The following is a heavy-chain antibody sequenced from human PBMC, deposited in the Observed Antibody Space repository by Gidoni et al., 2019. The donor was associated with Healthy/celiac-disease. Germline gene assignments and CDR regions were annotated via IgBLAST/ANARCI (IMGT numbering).Heavy chain of an antibody. CDR1: GSTFCSHG. CDR2: ISYDGSNK. V-gene: IGHV3-30*18. CDR3: AKNYDILTGYYTPYFDY. D-gene: IGHD3-9*01. J-gene: IGHJ4*02. Sequence: VQLVESGGGMVQPGRSLRLSCAASGSTFCSHGMHWVRQAPGKGLEWVAVISYDGSNKYYADSVKDRFTISRDNSKNTLYLQMNSLRAEDTAVYYCAKNYDILTGYYTPYFDYWGQGTLVTVSS.